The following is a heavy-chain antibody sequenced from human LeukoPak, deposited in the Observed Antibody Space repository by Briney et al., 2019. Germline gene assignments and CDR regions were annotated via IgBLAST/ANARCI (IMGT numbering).Heavy chain of an antibody. Sequence: GGSLRLSCAASGFTFSNYAMHWVRQAPGKGLEWVAVVSVDGSNKYYADSVKGRFSISRDNSKNTLYLQMNSLRAEDTAVYYCARDIGSSGYYPHDYWGQGTLVTVSS. J-gene: IGHJ4*02. CDR1: GFTFSNYA. CDR3: ARDIGSSGYYPHDY. CDR2: VSVDGSNK. D-gene: IGHD3-22*01. V-gene: IGHV3-30*04.